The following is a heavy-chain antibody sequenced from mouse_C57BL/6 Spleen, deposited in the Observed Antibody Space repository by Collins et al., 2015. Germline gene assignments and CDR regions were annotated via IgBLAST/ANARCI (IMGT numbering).Heavy chain of an antibody. CDR2: IYPGDGDT. CDR3: AREGSTVVAESAMDY. Sequence: QVQLQQSGAELVKPGASVKISCKASGYAFSSYWMNWVKQRPGKGLEWIGQIYPGDGDTNYNGKFKGKATLTADKSSSTAYMQLSSLTSEDSAVYFCAREGSTVVAESAMDYWGQGTSVTVSS. V-gene: IGHV1-80*01. CDR1: GYAFSSYW. J-gene: IGHJ4*01. D-gene: IGHD1-1*01.